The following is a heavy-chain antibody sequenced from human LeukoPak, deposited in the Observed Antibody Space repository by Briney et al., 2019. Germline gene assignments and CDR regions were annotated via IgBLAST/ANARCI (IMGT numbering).Heavy chain of an antibody. CDR2: ISYDGSNK. V-gene: IGHV3-30*04. CDR1: GFTFSSYA. CDR3: AREHYDILTSQGGYFDY. D-gene: IGHD3-9*01. Sequence: GRSLRLSCAASGFTFSSYAMHWVRQAPGKGLEWVAVISYDGSNKYYADSVKGRFTISRDNSKNTLYLQMNSLRAEDTAVYYCAREHYDILTSQGGYFDYWGQGTLVTVSS. J-gene: IGHJ4*02.